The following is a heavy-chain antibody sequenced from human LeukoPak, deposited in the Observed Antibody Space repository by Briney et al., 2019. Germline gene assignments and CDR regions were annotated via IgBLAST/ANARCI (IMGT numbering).Heavy chain of an antibody. CDR2: IYYSGST. CDR1: GGSISSSSYY. V-gene: IGHV4-39*02. J-gene: IGHJ4*02. CDR3: ARDEPNKYYFDY. D-gene: IGHD1-14*01. Sequence: PSETLSLTCTVSGGSISSSSYYWGWIRQPPGKGLEWIGKIYYSGSTYYNSSLKSRVTISVDTSKNQFSLKLSSVTAADTAVYYCARDEPNKYYFDYWGQGTLVTVSS.